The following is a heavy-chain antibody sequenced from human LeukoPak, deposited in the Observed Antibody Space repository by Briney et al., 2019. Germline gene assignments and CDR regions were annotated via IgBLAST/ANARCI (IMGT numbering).Heavy chain of an antibody. CDR3: TRGQDRYDYGDHCWFDP. J-gene: IGHJ5*02. Sequence: TGGSLRLSCTAASGFSFSTSDMNWVRQAPGKGLEWISYIRISGDLMYYAESVKGRFSISRDNAKNSLFLQMNSLRVEDTAIYYCTRGQDRYDYGDHCWFDPWGQGTLVTVSS. V-gene: IGHV3-48*03. CDR1: GFSFSTSD. D-gene: IGHD4-17*01. CDR2: IRISGDLM.